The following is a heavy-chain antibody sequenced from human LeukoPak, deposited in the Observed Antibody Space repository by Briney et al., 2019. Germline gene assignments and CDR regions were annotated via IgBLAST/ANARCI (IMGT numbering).Heavy chain of an antibody. CDR3: ARGKGTTLGY. J-gene: IGHJ4*02. CDR2: IYSGGST. V-gene: IGHV3-53*01. Sequence: GGSLRLSCAASGFTFSSYWMSWVRQAPGKGLEWVSVIYSGGSTYYADSVKGRFTISRDNSKNTLYLQMNSLRAEDTAVYYCARGKGTTLGYWGQGTLVTVSS. D-gene: IGHD1-7*01. CDR1: GFTFSSYW.